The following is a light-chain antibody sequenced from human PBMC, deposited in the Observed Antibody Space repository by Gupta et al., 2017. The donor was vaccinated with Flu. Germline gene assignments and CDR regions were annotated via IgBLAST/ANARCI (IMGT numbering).Light chain of an antibody. V-gene: IGKV1-5*03. CDR2: KAA. CDR3: QKYNSNPYT. Sequence: DIQMTQSPSTLSASVGDRVTITCRASQSISSWLAWYQQKPGKAPKLLIYKAASLESGVPSRVSGRGSGKEVTLTNSSLQTDDFATYYCQKYNSNPYTFGQGNKLEIK. CDR1: QSISSW. J-gene: IGKJ2*01.